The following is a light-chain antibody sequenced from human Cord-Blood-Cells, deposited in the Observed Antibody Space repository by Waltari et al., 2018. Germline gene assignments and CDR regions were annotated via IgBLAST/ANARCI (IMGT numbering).Light chain of an antibody. CDR1: SSDVGGYNY. CDR3: SSYTSSSSYV. Sequence: QSALTQPASVSGSPGQSHTISCTGTSSDVGGYNYVSWYQQHPGKAPKLMIYDVSNRPSGVSNRFSGSKSGNTASLTISGLQAEDEADYYCSSYTSSSSYVFGTGTKVTVL. V-gene: IGLV2-14*01. J-gene: IGLJ1*01. CDR2: DVS.